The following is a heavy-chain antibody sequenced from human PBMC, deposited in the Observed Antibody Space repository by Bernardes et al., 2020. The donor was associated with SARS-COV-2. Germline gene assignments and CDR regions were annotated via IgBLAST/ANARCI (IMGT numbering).Heavy chain of an antibody. J-gene: IGHJ6*02. D-gene: IGHD3-22*01. V-gene: IGHV3-7*05. CDR1: GFTFRSSW. CDR2: IKQDGREQ. CDR3: ARDPPTYYYDSSGYIYGMDV. Sequence: GGSLRLSCAASGFTFRSSWMSWVRQAPGTGLAWVANIKQDGREQYYVDSVKGRFTISRDNAKNSLYLQMNSLRAEDTAVYYCARDPPTYYYDSSGYIYGMDVWGQGTTVTVSS.